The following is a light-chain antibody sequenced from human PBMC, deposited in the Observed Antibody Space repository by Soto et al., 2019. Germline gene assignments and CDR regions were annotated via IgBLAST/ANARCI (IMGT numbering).Light chain of an antibody. CDR1: SSNIGAGYD. V-gene: IGLV1-40*01. Sequence: QSVLTQPPSVSGAPGQRVTISFTGSSSNIGAGYDVHWYQQLPGTAPKLLIYGNSNRPSGVPDRFSGSKSGTSASLAITGLQAEDEADYYGQSYDSSLSGSVFGTGTKVTVL. J-gene: IGLJ1*01. CDR2: GNS. CDR3: QSYDSSLSGSV.